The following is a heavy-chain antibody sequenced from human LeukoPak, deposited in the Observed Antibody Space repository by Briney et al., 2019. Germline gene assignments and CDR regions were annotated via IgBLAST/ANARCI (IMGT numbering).Heavy chain of an antibody. CDR3: ASKITFGGVIAAPYDAFDI. Sequence: ASMKVSCKASGGTFSSYAISWVRQAPGQRLEWMGGIIPIFGTVNYVQKFQGRVTITTDESTSIAYMELSSLRSEDTAVYYCASKITFGGVIAAPYDAFDIWGQGTMVTVSS. CDR1: GGTFSSYA. CDR2: IIPIFGTV. J-gene: IGHJ3*02. V-gene: IGHV1-69*05. D-gene: IGHD3-16*02.